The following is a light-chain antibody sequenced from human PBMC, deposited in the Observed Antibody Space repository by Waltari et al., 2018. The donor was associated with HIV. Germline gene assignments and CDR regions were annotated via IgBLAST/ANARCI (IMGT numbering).Light chain of an antibody. CDR3: GTWDSSVGAAV. Sequence: QSVLTQPPPVSADPGPTVTIPCFGSISNCGSGVVSWYQHLPGAAPRILIYYNTKRPSWISDRFSGSKSGTSATLGITGLQTGDEADYYCGTWDSSVGAAVFGGGTRLTVL. J-gene: IGLJ3*02. V-gene: IGLV1-51*01. CDR2: YNT. CDR1: ISNCGSGV.